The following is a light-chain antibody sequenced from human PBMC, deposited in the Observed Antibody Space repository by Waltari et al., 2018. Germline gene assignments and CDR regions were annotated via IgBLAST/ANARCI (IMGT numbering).Light chain of an antibody. Sequence: QSALTQPASVSGSPGQSITISCTGSSTDIGGYFFVSWYQQHPGTAPKLILYGVSNRPSGVSDRFACSKSDNTASRTISGLQTEDEADYYCSSYSSTTTRVIFGGGTRLTVL. CDR2: GVS. V-gene: IGLV2-14*03. CDR1: STDIGGYFF. J-gene: IGLJ2*01. CDR3: SSYSSTTTRVI.